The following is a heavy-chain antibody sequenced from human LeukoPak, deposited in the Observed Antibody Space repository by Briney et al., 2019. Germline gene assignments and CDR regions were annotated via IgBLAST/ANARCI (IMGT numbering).Heavy chain of an antibody. V-gene: IGHV1-46*01. CDR1: GYTFTSYY. CDR2: INPSGGST. J-gene: IGHJ4*02. D-gene: IGHD2-21*02. Sequence: ASVKVSCKASGYTFTSYYMHWVRQAPGRGLEWMGIINPSGGSTSYAQKFQGRVTMTRDTSTSTVYMELSNLRSEDTAVYYCARDRSPSAYCGGDCYFTRFDYWGQGTLVTVSS. CDR3: ARDRSPSAYCGGDCYFTRFDY.